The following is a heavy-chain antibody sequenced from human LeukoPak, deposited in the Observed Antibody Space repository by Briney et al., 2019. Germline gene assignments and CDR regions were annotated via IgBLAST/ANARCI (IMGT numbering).Heavy chain of an antibody. V-gene: IGHV4-61*02. J-gene: IGHJ4*02. CDR3: ARDPDGDSSSSGAFFDY. CDR1: GGSISSGSYY. Sequence: SETLSLTCTVSGGSISSGSYYWTWIRQSAGKGLEWFGRVYSGGGSNYNPSLKSRVTMSVDTSKNQFSLKLSSVTAADTAVYYCARDPDGDSSSSGAFFDYWGQGTLVTVSS. CDR2: VYSGGGS. D-gene: IGHD6-6*01.